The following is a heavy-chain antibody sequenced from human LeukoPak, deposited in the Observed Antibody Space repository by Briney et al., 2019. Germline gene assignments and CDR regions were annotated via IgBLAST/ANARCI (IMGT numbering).Heavy chain of an antibody. CDR2: INHDGSEK. D-gene: IGHD6-19*01. V-gene: IGHV3-7*01. J-gene: IGHJ4*02. CDR1: GFPFSSHW. CDR3: ASGGGWVFNN. Sequence: GGSLRLSCAASGFPFSSHWLSWFRQSPGKGLEWVAHINHDGSEKYYVDSVKGRFTISRDNARNSQYLQMNSLRAEDTAVYYCASGGGWVFNNWGQGALVSVSS.